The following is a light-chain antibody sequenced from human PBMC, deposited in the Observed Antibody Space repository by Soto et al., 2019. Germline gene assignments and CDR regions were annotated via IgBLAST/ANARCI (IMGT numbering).Light chain of an antibody. CDR1: QSISSW. CDR2: KAS. CDR3: QQYNSYWT. Sequence: DIQMTQSPSTLSASVGDRVTITCRASQSISSWLAWYQQKPGKAPKLLIYKASSLESGVPSRLSGSGSGTEFTLTISRLQPDDFATYYCQQYNSYWTFGQGTKVEIK. J-gene: IGKJ1*01. V-gene: IGKV1-5*03.